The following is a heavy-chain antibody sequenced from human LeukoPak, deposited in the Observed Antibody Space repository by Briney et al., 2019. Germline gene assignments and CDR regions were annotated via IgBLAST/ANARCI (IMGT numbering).Heavy chain of an antibody. Sequence: GGSLRLSCAASGFTFSSYWMSWVRQAPGKGLEWVANIKQDGSEKYYVDSVKGRFTISRDNAKNSLYLQMNSLRAEDTAVYYCATTDAAITHFGMDVWGQGTTVTVSS. V-gene: IGHV3-7*02. CDR2: IKQDGSEK. D-gene: IGHD5-18*01. CDR1: GFTFSSYW. J-gene: IGHJ6*02. CDR3: ATTDAAITHFGMDV.